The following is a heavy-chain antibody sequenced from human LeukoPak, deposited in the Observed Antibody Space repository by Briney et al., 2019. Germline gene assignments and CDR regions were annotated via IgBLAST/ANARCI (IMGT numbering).Heavy chain of an antibody. CDR3: ARVSGYGGNSGV. CDR2: IYYSGSS. D-gene: IGHD4-23*01. J-gene: IGHJ4*02. CDR1: GGSISSYY. Sequence: SETLSLTCTVSGGSISSYYWSWIRQPPGKGLEWIGYIYYSGSSNYNPSLKSRVTISVDASKNQFSLKLTSVTAADTAVYYCARVSGYGGNSGVWGQGTLVTVSS. V-gene: IGHV4-59*01.